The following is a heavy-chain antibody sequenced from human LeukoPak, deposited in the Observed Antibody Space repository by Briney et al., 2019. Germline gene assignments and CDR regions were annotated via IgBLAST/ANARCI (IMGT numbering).Heavy chain of an antibody. V-gene: IGHV3-23*01. CDR2: ISTSGGDT. D-gene: IGHD1-7*01. CDR3: AKGENYAPLDY. J-gene: IGHJ4*02. CDR1: GFTFTDSA. Sequence: PGGSLRLSCAASGFTFTDSAMTWVRQAPGKGLEWVSAISTSGGDTIYTDSVKDRFTISRDNSKNTLYLQMNSLRADDTAIYYCAKGENYAPLDYWGQGTLVTVSS.